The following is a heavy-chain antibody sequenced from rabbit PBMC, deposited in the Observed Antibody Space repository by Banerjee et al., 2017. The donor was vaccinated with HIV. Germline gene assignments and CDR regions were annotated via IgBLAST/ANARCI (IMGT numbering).Heavy chain of an antibody. CDR2: IGTGSSGST. CDR1: GFDFSSSYY. Sequence: QSLEESGGGLVQPGASLTLTCTASGFDFSSSYYMCWVRQAPGKGLEWIACIGTGSSGSTYYANWAKGRFTISKTSSTTVTLQMTSLTAADTATYFCARNYYGSGFNLWGPGTLVTVS. CDR3: ARNYYGSGFNL. J-gene: IGHJ4*01. V-gene: IGHV1S40*01. D-gene: IGHD4-1*01.